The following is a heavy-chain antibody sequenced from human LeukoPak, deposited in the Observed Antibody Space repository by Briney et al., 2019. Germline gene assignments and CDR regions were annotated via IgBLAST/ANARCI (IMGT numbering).Heavy chain of an antibody. J-gene: IGHJ5*02. D-gene: IGHD2-21*02. V-gene: IGHV1-69*06. CDR2: IIPIFGTA. Sequence: SVKVSCKASGGTFSSYAISWVRQAPGQGLEWMGGIIPIFGTANYAQKFQGRVTITADKSTSTAYMELSSLRSEDTAVYYCARAPVVTAMNWFDPWGQGTLVTVSS. CDR1: GGTFSSYA. CDR3: ARAPVVTAMNWFDP.